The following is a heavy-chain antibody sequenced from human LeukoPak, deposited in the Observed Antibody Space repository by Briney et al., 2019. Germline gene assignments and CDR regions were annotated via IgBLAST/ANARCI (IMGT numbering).Heavy chain of an antibody. Sequence: GGSLRLSCAASGFAFSGYSVNWVRLAPGKGLEWVSYISSSSSTIYYADSVKGRFTISRDNAKNSLYLQMNNLRAEDTAVYYCARDRIFDYWGQGTLVAVSS. J-gene: IGHJ4*02. V-gene: IGHV3-48*01. CDR2: ISSSSSTI. CDR3: ARDRIFDY. CDR1: GFAFSGYS.